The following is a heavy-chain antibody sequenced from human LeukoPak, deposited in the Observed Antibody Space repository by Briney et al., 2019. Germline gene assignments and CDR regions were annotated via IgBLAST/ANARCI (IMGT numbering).Heavy chain of an antibody. CDR3: AEGYLGLCTGGSCFHFDN. CDR1: GFTFSNYG. Sequence: PGGSLRLSCAVSGFTFSNYGMHWVRQTPGKGLEWVAFIRHDGNSKLYADSVKGRFTISRDNSKNALYLQMDSLRHEDTAVYYCAEGYLGLCTGGSCFHFDNWGQGTLVTVSS. J-gene: IGHJ4*02. V-gene: IGHV3-30*02. D-gene: IGHD2-15*01. CDR2: IRHDGNSK.